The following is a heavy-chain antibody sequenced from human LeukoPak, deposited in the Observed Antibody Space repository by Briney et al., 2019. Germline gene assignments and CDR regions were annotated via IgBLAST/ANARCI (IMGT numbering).Heavy chain of an antibody. CDR1: GFTFSSYS. CDR2: ISSSSSYI. CDR3: ARDHCSSTSCYTGPNWFDP. V-gene: IGHV3-21*01. D-gene: IGHD2-2*02. J-gene: IGHJ5*01. Sequence: GGSLRLSCAASGFTFSSYSMNWVRQAPGKGLEWVSSISSSSSYIYYADSVKGRFTISRDNAKNLLYLQMNSLRAEDTAVYYCARDHCSSTSCYTGPNWFDPWGQGTLVTVSS.